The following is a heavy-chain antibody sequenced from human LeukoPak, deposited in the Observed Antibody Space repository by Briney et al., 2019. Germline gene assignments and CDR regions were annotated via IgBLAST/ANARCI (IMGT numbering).Heavy chain of an antibody. CDR3: ARDRYYYDSSGYFSYDY. CDR1: RGTFSSYA. J-gene: IGHJ4*02. Sequence: GSSVTVSCKASRGTFSSYAISWVRQAPGQGLEWMGGIIPIFGTANYAQKFQGRVTITTDESTSTAYMELSSLRSEDTAVYYCARDRYYYDSSGYFSYDYWGQGTLVTVSS. V-gene: IGHV1-69*05. D-gene: IGHD3-22*01. CDR2: IIPIFGTA.